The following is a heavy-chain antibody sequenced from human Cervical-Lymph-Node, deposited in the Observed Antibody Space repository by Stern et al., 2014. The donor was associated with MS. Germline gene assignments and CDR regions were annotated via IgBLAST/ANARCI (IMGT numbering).Heavy chain of an antibody. V-gene: IGHV6-1*01. J-gene: IGHJ6*02. CDR2: TYYNSKWYN. CDR3: ARGRPHYYAMDV. Sequence: QVQLVQSGPGLVKPSQTLSLTCAISGDSVSSDSAAWNWIRQSTSRGLEWLGRTYYNSKWYNDYAVSVESRIIINPDTSKNQFSLQLNPVTPEDTAVYFCARGRPHYYAMDVWGQGTTVTVSS. CDR1: GDSVSSDSAA. D-gene: IGHD6-6*01.